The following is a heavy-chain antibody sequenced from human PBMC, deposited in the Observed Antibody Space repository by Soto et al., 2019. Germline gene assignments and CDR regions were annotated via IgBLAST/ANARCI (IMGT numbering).Heavy chain of an antibody. Sequence: WTWIRQPPGKGMEGIGCIYYRGSTYYNPSLKRRVTISVDTSKNQFSLRLSSVTAADTAVYYCARMRPTGWHDYYYYGMDVWGQGTTVTVSS. J-gene: IGHJ6*02. V-gene: IGHV4-59*01. CDR3: ARMRPTGWHDYYYYGMDV. D-gene: IGHD6-19*01. CDR2: IYYRGST.